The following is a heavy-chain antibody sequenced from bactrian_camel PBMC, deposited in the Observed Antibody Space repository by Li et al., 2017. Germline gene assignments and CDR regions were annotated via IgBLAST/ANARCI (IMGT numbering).Heavy chain of an antibody. Sequence: VQLVESGGGSVQEGGSLRLTCTISPYTATIRLGWFRQAPGKGREGVAAIYLGTGHTYYDDSVKGRFTISQDRANNTVYLRMNSLKPEDTAVYYCVKPNPDARGGFDHWGQGTQVTVS. CDR1: PYTATIR. CDR3: VKPNPDARGGFDH. V-gene: IGHV3S40*01. D-gene: IGHD1*01. J-gene: IGHJ4*01. CDR2: IYLGTGHT.